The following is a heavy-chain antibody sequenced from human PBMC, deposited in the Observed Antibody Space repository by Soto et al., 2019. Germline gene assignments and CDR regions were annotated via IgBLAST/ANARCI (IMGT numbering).Heavy chain of an antibody. J-gene: IGHJ5*02. CDR1: GYTFTIYG. D-gene: IGHD3-3*01. CDR3: ARGGYDFWSGYWNWFDP. CDR2: ISAYNGNT. Sequence: GASVKVSCKASGYTFTIYGISGVRQAPLQWLDGMGWISAYNGNTNYAQKLQGRVTMTTDTSTSTAYMELRSLRSDDTAVYYCARGGYDFWSGYWNWFDPWGQGTLVTVSS. V-gene: IGHV1-18*04.